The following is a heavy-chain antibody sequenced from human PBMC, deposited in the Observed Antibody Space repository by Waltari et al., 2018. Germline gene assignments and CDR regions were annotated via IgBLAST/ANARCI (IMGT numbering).Heavy chain of an antibody. CDR3: TRDGHSYCYGSWSDY. V-gene: IGHV3-30*17. Sequence: QGRLVESGGGVVQPGRSLTLSCEVSGISVSSYAMHWVRQAPGKGLEWVAVISFDGNDIYCADSVKGRFTITRDNSKSTLYLQMNSLTPEDTAIYYCTRDGHSYCYGSWSDYWGQGALVTVSS. CDR1: GISVSSYA. D-gene: IGHD3-10*01. CDR2: ISFDGNDI. J-gene: IGHJ4*02.